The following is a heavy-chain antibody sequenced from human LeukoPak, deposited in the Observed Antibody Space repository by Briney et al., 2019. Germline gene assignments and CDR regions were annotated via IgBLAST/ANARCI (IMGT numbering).Heavy chain of an antibody. CDR1: GFTVSSNY. J-gene: IGHJ4*02. CDR2: IYSGGST. Sequence: GGSLRLSCAASGFTVSSNYMSWVRQAPGKGLEWVSVIYSGGSTYYADSVKGRFSISRDNSKNTLYLQMNSLTAEDTALYYCARDRYYGSGSYPHFDSWGQGTLVTVSS. V-gene: IGHV3-53*01. CDR3: ARDRYYGSGSYPHFDS. D-gene: IGHD3-10*01.